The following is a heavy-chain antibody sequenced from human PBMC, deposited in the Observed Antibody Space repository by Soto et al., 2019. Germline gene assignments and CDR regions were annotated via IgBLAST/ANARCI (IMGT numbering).Heavy chain of an antibody. D-gene: IGHD3-10*01. J-gene: IGHJ6*02. Sequence: GGSLRLSCAASGFTFSSYGMHWVRQAPGKGLEWVAVISYDGSNKYYADSVKGRFTISRDNSKNTLYPQMNSLRAEDTAVYYCAKATPIWFGELLSPYYYYYGMDVWGQGTTVTVSS. CDR2: ISYDGSNK. CDR3: AKATPIWFGELLSPYYYYYGMDV. V-gene: IGHV3-30*18. CDR1: GFTFSSYG.